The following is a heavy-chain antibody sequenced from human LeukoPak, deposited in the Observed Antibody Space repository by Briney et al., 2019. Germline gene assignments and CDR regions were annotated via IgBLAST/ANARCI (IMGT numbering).Heavy chain of an antibody. CDR1: GFTFSSYA. CDR3: AKVAGYYYDSSGYYSP. Sequence: GGSLRLSCAASGFTFSSYAMSWVRQAPGKGLEWVSAISGSGGSTYYADSVKGRFTISRDNSKNTLYLQMNSLRAEDTAVYYCAKVAGYYYDSSGYYSPWGQGTLVTVSS. V-gene: IGHV3-23*01. CDR2: ISGSGGST. J-gene: IGHJ4*02. D-gene: IGHD3-22*01.